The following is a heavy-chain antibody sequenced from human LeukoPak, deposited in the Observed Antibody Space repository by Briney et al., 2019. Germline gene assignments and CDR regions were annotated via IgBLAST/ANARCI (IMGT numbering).Heavy chain of an antibody. CDR2: VSYRGGT. CDR1: GDSIKSSGYY. V-gene: IGHV4-39*07. J-gene: IGHJ4*02. CDR3: ARDDSSGYYSFDY. Sequence: MTSETLSLTCSVSGDSIKSSGYYWAWIRQSPGMGLEWIGSVSYRGGTYNNPSLKSRVTISVDTSKNQFSLKLSSVTAADTAVYYCARDDSSGYYSFDYWGQGTLVTVSS. D-gene: IGHD3-22*01.